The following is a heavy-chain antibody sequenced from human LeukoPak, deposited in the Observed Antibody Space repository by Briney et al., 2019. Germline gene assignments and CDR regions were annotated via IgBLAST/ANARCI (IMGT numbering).Heavy chain of an antibody. CDR2: ISYDGRDK. CDR1: GFTFSSDG. CDR3: ARDWGEGSGWGFFDY. D-gene: IGHD6-19*01. V-gene: IGHV3-30*04. J-gene: IGHJ4*02. Sequence: GGSLRLSCAASGFTFSSDGMHWVRQAPGKGLEWVAVISYDGRDKHYADSVKGRFTISRDNSKNTLYLQVNSLRAEDTAVYYCARDWGEGSGWGFFDYWGQGTLVTVSS.